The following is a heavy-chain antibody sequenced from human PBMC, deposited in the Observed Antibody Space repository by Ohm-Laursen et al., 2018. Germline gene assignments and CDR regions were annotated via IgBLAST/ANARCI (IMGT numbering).Heavy chain of an antibody. CDR3: ARLDLGTGYLFDY. D-gene: IGHD5-18*01. CDR1: GRSFSGYY. J-gene: IGHJ4*02. V-gene: IGHV4-34*01. CDR2: INHSGST. Sequence: SETLSLTCAVYGRSFSGYYWSWIRQPPGKGLEWIGEINHSGSTNYNPSLKSRVTISVDTSKNQFSLKLSSVTAADTAVYYCARLDLGTGYLFDYWGQGTLVTVSS.